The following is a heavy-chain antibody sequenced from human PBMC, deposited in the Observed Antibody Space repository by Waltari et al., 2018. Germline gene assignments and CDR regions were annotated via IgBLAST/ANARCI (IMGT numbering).Heavy chain of an antibody. CDR3: ARSAVAGTEWFDP. Sequence: QVQLQESGPGLVKPSETLSLTCTVSGGPISSHYWSWIRQPPGKGLEWIGYIYYSGSTNYNPSLKSRVTISVDTSKNQFSLKLSSVTAADTAVYYCARSAVAGTEWFDPWGQGTLVTVSS. J-gene: IGHJ5*02. D-gene: IGHD6-19*01. V-gene: IGHV4-59*11. CDR2: IYYSGST. CDR1: GGPISSHY.